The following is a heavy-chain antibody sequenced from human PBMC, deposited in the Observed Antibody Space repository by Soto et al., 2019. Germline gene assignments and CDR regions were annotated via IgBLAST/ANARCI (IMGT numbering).Heavy chain of an antibody. D-gene: IGHD4-17*01. V-gene: IGHV4-59*01. Sequence: WETLSLTCTVSGSSIGTYCWSWIRQSPGKGLEWIGYIYDRGTTDYNPSLKSRVTMSVDTSKSQFSLHLNSVTTADPAVYYCAFSWNALAVTTFDYWGQGIQVTVSS. CDR2: IYDRGTT. CDR3: AFSWNALAVTTFDY. CDR1: GSSIGTYC. J-gene: IGHJ4*02.